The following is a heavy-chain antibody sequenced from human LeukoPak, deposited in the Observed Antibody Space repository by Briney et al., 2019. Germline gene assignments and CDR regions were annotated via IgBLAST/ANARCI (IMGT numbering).Heavy chain of an antibody. CDR1: GYSFTSYW. J-gene: IGHJ3*02. V-gene: IGHV5-51*01. CDR2: IYPGDSDT. D-gene: IGHD5-18*01. Sequence: GESLKISCKGSGYSFTSYWIGWVRQMPGKGLEWMGIIYPGDSDTRYSPSFQGQVTISADKSISTAYLQWSSLKASDTAMYYCAIPRGWIQLLGAFDIWGQGTMVTVSS. CDR3: AIPRGWIQLLGAFDI.